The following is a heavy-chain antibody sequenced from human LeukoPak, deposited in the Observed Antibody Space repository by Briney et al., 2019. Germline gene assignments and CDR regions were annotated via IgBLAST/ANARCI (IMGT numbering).Heavy chain of an antibody. CDR3: ARDSGSYFDY. Sequence: ASVKVSCKASGYTFTSYYMHWVRQALGQGLEWMGIVNPSGGSTSYAQKFQGRVTMTRDTSTSTVYMELSSLRSEDTAVYYCARDSGSYFDYWGQGTLVTVSS. CDR2: VNPSGGST. V-gene: IGHV1-46*01. D-gene: IGHD1-26*01. CDR1: GYTFTSYY. J-gene: IGHJ4*02.